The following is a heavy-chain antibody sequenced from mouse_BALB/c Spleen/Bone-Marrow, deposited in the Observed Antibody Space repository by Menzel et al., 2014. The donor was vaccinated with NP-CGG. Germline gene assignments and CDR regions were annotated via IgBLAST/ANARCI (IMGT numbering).Heavy chain of an antibody. CDR1: GYSSTAYN. CDR3: XXXXSXYXYFDV. Sequence: VQLKESGPELEKPGASVKISCKASGYSSTAYNMNWVKYSTGKSLEWIGSIDPYYXGTSDNQKFKGKATLTVDKSSSTAYMQLKNRTSEDSAXXXXXXXXSXYXYFDVWGAGTTVTVSS. CDR2: IDPYYXGT. V-gene: IGHV1-39*01. J-gene: IGHJ1*01.